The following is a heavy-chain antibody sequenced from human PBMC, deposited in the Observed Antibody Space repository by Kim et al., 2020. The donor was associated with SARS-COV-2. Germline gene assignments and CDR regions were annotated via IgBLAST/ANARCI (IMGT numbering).Heavy chain of an antibody. D-gene: IGHD3-22*01. CDR1: GFTFSSYS. CDR2: ISSSSSYI. V-gene: IGHV3-21*01. Sequence: GGSLRLSCAASGFTFSSYSMNWVRQAPGKGLEWVSSISSSSSYIYYADSVKGRFTISRDNAKNSLYLQMNSLRAEDTAVYYCARDHLYYPIYYYYGMDVWGQGTTVTVSS. CDR3: ARDHLYYPIYYYYGMDV. J-gene: IGHJ6*02.